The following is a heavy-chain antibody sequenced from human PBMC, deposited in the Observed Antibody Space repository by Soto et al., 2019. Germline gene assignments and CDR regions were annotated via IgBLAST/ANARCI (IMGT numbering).Heavy chain of an antibody. V-gene: IGHV1-2*04. J-gene: IGHJ3*02. CDR1: GYTFTGYY. CDR3: ARSIITMVRGVMYAFDI. CDR2: INPNSGGT. D-gene: IGHD3-10*01. Sequence: ASVKGSRKASGYTFTGYYRHWVRQDPGQGLEWMGWINPNSGGTNYAQKFQGWVTMTRDTSISTAYMELSRLRSDDTAVYYCARSIITMVRGVMYAFDIWGKGTMVTV.